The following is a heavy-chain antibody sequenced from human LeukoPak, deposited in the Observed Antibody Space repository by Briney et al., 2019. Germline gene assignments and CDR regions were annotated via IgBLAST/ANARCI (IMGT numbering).Heavy chain of an antibody. Sequence: SETLSLTCTVSGSSISSHYWSWIRQPPGKGLEWIGYIYYSGSTNYNPSLKSRVTISVDTSKNQFSLKLSSVTAADTAVYYCARGLGGSTDYWGQGTLVTVSS. CDR3: ARGLGGSTDY. V-gene: IGHV4-59*11. CDR1: GSSISSHY. J-gene: IGHJ4*02. CDR2: IYYSGST. D-gene: IGHD2-15*01.